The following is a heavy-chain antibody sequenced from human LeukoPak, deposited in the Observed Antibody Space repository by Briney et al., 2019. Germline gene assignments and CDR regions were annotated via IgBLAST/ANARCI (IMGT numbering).Heavy chain of an antibody. CDR2: ISSSSNYI. V-gene: IGHV3-21*01. CDR1: GFTFSSYS. D-gene: IGHD2-21*02. J-gene: IGHJ5*02. Sequence: GGPLRLSCAASGFTFSSYSLNWVRQAPGMGLEWVSSISSSSNYIYYADSVKGRFTISRDNAKNSLYLQMNSLRAEDTAVYYCARDLGYCGGDCYSDWFDPWGQGTLVTVSS. CDR3: ARDLGYCGGDCYSDWFDP.